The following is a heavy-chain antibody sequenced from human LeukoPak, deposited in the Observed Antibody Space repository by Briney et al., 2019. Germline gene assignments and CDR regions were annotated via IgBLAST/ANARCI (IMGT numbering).Heavy chain of an antibody. CDR3: AASILTGYSNDAFDI. D-gene: IGHD3-9*01. V-gene: IGHV1-18*01. CDR1: GYTFTSYG. CDR2: ISAYNGNT. J-gene: IGHJ3*02. Sequence: ASVTVSCKASGYTFTSYGISWVRQAPGQGLEWMGWISAYNGNTNYAQKLQGRVTMTTDTSTSTAYMELRSLRSDDTAVYYCAASILTGYSNDAFDIWGQGTMVTVSS.